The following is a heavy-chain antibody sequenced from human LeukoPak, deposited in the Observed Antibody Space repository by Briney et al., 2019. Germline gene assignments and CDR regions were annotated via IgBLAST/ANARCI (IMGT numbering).Heavy chain of an antibody. CDR3: ARDGDRLAF. CDR2: ISSYHANT. V-gene: IGHV1-18*01. Sequence: ASVTVSSKASGYTFTIYGISWVRQAPGQGLEWMGCISSYHANTNYAQNLQARLTITTDTSTSTAYMELRSLRSDDTAVYYCARDGDRLAFWGQGTTVTVSS. D-gene: IGHD7-27*01. CDR1: GYTFTIYG. J-gene: IGHJ6*02.